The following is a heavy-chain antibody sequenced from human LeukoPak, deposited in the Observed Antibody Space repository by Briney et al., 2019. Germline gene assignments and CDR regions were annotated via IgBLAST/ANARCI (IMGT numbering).Heavy chain of an antibody. CDR1: GGSISSCSYY. D-gene: IGHD2-2*02. CDR2: IYYSGSN. J-gene: IGHJ5*02. CDR3: ARHEIVVVPAAILCGWFDP. V-gene: IGHV4-39*01. Sequence: SETLSLTCTVSGGSISSCSYYWGWIRQPPGKGLEWIGSIYYSGSNYYNPSLKSRVTISVDTSKNQFSLKLSSVTAADTAVYYCARHEIVVVPAAILCGWFDPWGQGTLVTVSS.